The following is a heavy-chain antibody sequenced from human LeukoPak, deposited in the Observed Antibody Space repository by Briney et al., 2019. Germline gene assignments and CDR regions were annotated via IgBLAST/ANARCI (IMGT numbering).Heavy chain of an antibody. Sequence: ASVKVSCKASGYTFTAYYIHWVRQAPGQGLEWVGWINPNTGGTNFAQRFQGRVTMTRDTSINTAYMELSSLRSDDTAMYYCAREGAPQLPSYFDHWGQGTLVTVSS. D-gene: IGHD1-1*01. J-gene: IGHJ4*02. CDR3: AREGAPQLPSYFDH. CDR1: GYTFTAYY. CDR2: INPNTGGT. V-gene: IGHV1-2*02.